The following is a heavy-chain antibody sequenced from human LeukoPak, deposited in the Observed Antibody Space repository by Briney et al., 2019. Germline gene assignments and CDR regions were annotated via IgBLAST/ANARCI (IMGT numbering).Heavy chain of an antibody. CDR2: ISGSGGTT. CDR1: GFIFSRYG. J-gene: IGHJ4*02. D-gene: IGHD1-7*01. V-gene: IGHV3-23*01. Sequence: GGSLRLSCAASGFIFSRYGMSWVRQAPGKGLEWVSAISGSGGTTYYTDSVKGRFTISRDNSKNTLFLQVNSLRTEDTAVYYCAKNRVVYNWNYAYYFDYWGQGTLVTVSS. CDR3: AKNRVVYNWNYAYYFDY.